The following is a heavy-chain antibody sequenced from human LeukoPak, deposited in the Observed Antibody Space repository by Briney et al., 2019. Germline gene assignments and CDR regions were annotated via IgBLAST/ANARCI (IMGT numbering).Heavy chain of an antibody. V-gene: IGHV4-59*01. CDR3: ARYGSGIDY. D-gene: IGHD3-10*01. CDR1: GGSISSYY. J-gene: IGHJ4*02. Sequence: SETLSVTCTVSGGSISSYYWSWTRQPLGKGLEWIGYIYYLGSTNYNPSLKSRVTISLDTSKNQFSLKLSSVTAADTAVYYCARYGSGIDYWGQGTLVTVSS. CDR2: IYYLGST.